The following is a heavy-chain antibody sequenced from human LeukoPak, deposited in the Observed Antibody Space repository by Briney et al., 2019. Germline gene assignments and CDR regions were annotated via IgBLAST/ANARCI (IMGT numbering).Heavy chain of an antibody. Sequence: GSLRLSCAASGFTFSRYAMHWVRQAPGQGLEWVAVVSYDGSNKYYADSVKGRFTISRDNSKNTLYMQMNTLRAEDTAVYYCARAVSMVRDYHYGPDVWGQGTTVTVSS. V-gene: IGHV3-30-3*01. D-gene: IGHD3-10*01. J-gene: IGHJ6*02. CDR1: GFTFSRYA. CDR2: VSYDGSNK. CDR3: ARAVSMVRDYHYGPDV.